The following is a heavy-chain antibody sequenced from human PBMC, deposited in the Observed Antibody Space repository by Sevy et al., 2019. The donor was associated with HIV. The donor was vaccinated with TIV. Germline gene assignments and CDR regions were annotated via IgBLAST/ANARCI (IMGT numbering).Heavy chain of an antibody. CDR1: GFSLNTSGVG. CDR3: ARFLKGDYTNYFDS. J-gene: IGHJ4*02. V-gene: IGHV2-5*02. D-gene: IGHD4-4*01. CDR2: IFWDDEK. Sequence: SGPTLVKPAQTLTLTCSFSGFSLNTSGVGVGWIRLPPGKALEWLALIFWDDEKRYSPPLKNRLTKTNDTSKNQLVLTMTNMDPVDTATYYCARFLKGDYTNYFDSGDQGSLVTVSS.